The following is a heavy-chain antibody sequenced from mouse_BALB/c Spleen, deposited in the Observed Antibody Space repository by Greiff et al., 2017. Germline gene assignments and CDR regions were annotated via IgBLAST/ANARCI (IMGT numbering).Heavy chain of an antibody. CDR3: ATLSLYGNVY. J-gene: IGHJ4*01. CDR2: IRLRSNNYAT. Sequence: EVKLEESGGGLVQPGGSMKLSCVASGFTFSNYWMKWVRQSPEKGLEWVAEIRLRSNNYATHYAESVKGRFTISRDDSKSSVYLQMNNLGAEDSGIYYCATLSLYGNVYWGQGTSVTVSS. CDR1: GFTFSNYW. D-gene: IGHD2-1*01. V-gene: IGHV6-6*02.